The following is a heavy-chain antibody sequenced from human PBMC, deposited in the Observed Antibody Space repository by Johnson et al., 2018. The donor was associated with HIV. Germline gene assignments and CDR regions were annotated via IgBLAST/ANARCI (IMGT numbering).Heavy chain of an antibody. V-gene: IGHV3-66*01. D-gene: IGHD1-26*01. CDR3: AREPALVGANGGWGAFDI. J-gene: IGHJ3*02. Sequence: VHLVESVGGLVQPGGSLRLSCAASGFTVSNNFMNWVRQAPGKGLEWVSLIYSGGNTYYADSVRGRFTISRDNFKNTLYLQMNSLRAEDTAVYYCAREPALVGANGGWGAFDIWGQGTLVTGSS. CDR1: GFTVSNNF. CDR2: IYSGGNT.